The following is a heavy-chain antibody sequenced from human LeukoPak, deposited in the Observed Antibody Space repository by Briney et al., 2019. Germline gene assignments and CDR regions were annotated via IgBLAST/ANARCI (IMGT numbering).Heavy chain of an antibody. Sequence: GSLRLSCAASGFTVSNAWMSWVRQPPGKGLEWIGSIYYSGSTYYNPSLKSRVTISVDTSKNQFSLKLSSVTAADTAVYYCARYGDYVKYQQWIYYFDYWGQGTLVTVSS. J-gene: IGHJ4*02. V-gene: IGHV4-39*01. CDR2: IYYSGST. CDR1: GFTVSNAW. CDR3: ARYGDYVKYQQWIYYFDY. D-gene: IGHD4-17*01.